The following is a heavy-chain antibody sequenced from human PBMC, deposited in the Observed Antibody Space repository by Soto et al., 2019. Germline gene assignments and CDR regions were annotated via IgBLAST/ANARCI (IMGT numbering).Heavy chain of an antibody. J-gene: IGHJ4*02. Sequence: GGSLRLSCAASGFTFSTYAMHWVRQAPGKGLEWVAVISYDGGNKYYADSVKGRFTISRDNSKNTLYLQMNSLRAEDTAVYYCAKGASLYYFDYWGQGTLVTVSS. CDR1: GFTFSTYA. V-gene: IGHV3-30-3*01. CDR3: AKGASLYYFDY. CDR2: ISYDGGNK.